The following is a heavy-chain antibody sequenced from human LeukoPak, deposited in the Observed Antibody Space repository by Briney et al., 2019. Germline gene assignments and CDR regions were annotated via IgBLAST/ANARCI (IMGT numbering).Heavy chain of an antibody. CDR1: GFTFSSYS. CDR2: ISSSSSYI. D-gene: IGHD4-17*01. V-gene: IGHV3-21*01. J-gene: IGHJ3*02. CDR3: ARDDYGDYGLGAFDI. Sequence: GGSLKLTCAASGFTFSSYSMNWVRQAPGKGLEWVSSISSSSSYIYCADSVKGRFTISRDNAKNSLYLQMNSLRAEDTAVYYCARDDYGDYGLGAFDIWGQGTMVTVSS.